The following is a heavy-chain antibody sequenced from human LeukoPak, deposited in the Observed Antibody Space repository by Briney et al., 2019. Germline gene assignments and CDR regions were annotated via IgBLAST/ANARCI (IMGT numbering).Heavy chain of an antibody. CDR3: AKAYGYCTTTSCSHEEFDY. V-gene: IGHV3-30*18. D-gene: IGHD2-2*01. CDR1: GFTFSNYG. CDR2: ISYDGSNK. J-gene: IGHJ4*02. Sequence: GRSLRLSCAASGFTFSNYGMHCVRQAPGKGLEWVAVISYDGSNKYYADSVKGRFAISRDNSKNTLYLQMNSLRAEDTAVYCCAKAYGYCTTTSCSHEEFDYWGQGTLVTVFS.